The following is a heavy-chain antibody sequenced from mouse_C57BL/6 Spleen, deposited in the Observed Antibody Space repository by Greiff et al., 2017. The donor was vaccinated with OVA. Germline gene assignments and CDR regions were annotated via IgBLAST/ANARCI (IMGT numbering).Heavy chain of an antibody. V-gene: IGHV1-50*01. CDR1: GYTFTSYW. Sequence: QVQLQQSGAELVKPGASVKLSCKASGYTFTSYWMQWVKQRPGQGLEWIGEIDPSDSYTNYNQKFKGKATLTVDTSSSTAYMQLSSLTSEDSAVYYCARSRQLFYAMDYWGQGTSVTVSS. J-gene: IGHJ4*01. CDR3: ARSRQLFYAMDY. D-gene: IGHD3-2*01. CDR2: IDPSDSYT.